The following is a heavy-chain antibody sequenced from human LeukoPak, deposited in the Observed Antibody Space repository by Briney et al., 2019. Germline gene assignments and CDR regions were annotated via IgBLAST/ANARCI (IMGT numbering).Heavy chain of an antibody. D-gene: IGHD6-19*01. CDR1: GFTFSSYG. CDR2: ISYDGSNK. V-gene: IGHV3-30*18. CDR3: AKSGPQWLDRGYFDY. J-gene: IGHJ4*01. Sequence: QPGGSLRLSCAASGFTFSSYGMHWVRQAPGKGLEWVAVISYDGSNKYYADSVKGRFTISRDNSKNTLYLQMNSLRAEDTAVYYCAKSGPQWLDRGYFDYWGQGTLVTVSS.